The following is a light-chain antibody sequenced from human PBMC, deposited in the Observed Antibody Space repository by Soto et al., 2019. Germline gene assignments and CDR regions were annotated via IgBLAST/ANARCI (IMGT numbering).Light chain of an antibody. CDR2: EVN. CDR1: SGDIGAYNY. CDR3: SSSAGIYHYLV. V-gene: IGLV2-11*01. Sequence: QSALTQPRSVSGSPGQSVTFSCTGTSGDIGAYNYVSWYQQHPGKAPRLMIYEVNKRPSGVPDRFSGSKSGYTASLTVSGLQTEDEAFYYCSSSAGIYHYLVFGGGTKVTVL. J-gene: IGLJ3*02.